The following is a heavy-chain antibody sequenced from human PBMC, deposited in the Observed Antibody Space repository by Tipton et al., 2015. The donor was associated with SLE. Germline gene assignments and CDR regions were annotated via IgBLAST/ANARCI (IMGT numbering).Heavy chain of an antibody. D-gene: IGHD2-15*01. CDR3: ARDIGGCSGGICYWD. V-gene: IGHV3-7*01. CDR1: GFTFSSYA. Sequence: SLRLSCAASGFTFSSYAMPWVRQAPGKGLEWVATIKEDGSEKYYADSVKGRFTISRDNAKNSLYLQMDSLRPEDTAMYYCARDIGGCSGGICYWDWGHGTLGAFSS. CDR2: IKEDGSEK. J-gene: IGHJ4*01.